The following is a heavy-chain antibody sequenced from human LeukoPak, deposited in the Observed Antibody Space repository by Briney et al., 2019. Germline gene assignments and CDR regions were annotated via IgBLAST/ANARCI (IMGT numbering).Heavy chain of an antibody. Sequence: GGSLGLSCAASGFTFDDYAMHWVRQAPGKGLEWVSLISGDGGSTYYADSVKGRFTISRDNSKNSLYLQMNSLRTEDTALYYCAKVPKPGFWSGYSGGYFDYWGQGTLVTVSS. CDR2: ISGDGGST. J-gene: IGHJ4*02. V-gene: IGHV3-43*02. CDR3: AKVPKPGFWSGYSGGYFDY. D-gene: IGHD3-3*01. CDR1: GFTFDDYA.